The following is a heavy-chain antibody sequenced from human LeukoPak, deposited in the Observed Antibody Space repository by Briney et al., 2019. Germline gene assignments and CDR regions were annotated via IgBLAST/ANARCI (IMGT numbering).Heavy chain of an antibody. V-gene: IGHV4-4*07. CDR3: ARNPYYYDSSGQDYYFDY. CDR1: GGSISSYY. J-gene: IGHJ4*02. D-gene: IGHD3-22*01. CDR2: IYTSGST. Sequence: PSETLSLTCTVSGGSISSYYWSWIRQPPGKGLEWIGRIYTSGSTNYNPSLKSRVTMSVDTSKNQFSLKLSSVTAADTAVYYCARNPYYYDSSGQDYYFDYWGQGTLVTVSS.